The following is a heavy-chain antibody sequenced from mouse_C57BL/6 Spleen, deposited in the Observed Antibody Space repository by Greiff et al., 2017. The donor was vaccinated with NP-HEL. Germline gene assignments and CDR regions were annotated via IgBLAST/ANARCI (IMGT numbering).Heavy chain of an antibody. V-gene: IGHV5-4*01. CDR2: ISDGGSYT. J-gene: IGHJ3*01. Sequence: EVKLVESGGGLVKPGGSLKLSCAASGFTFSSYAMSWVRQTPEKRLEWVATISDGGSYTYYPDNVKGRFTISRDNAKNNLYLQLSHLKSEDTAMYYCARDRQLFAYWGQGTLVTVSA. CDR3: ARDRQLFAY. D-gene: IGHD3-2*01. CDR1: GFTFSSYA.